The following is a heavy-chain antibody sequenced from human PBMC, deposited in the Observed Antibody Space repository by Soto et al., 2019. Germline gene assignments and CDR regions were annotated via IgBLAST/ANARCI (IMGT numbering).Heavy chain of an antibody. CDR1: GFTLSDYR. Sequence: PGGSLRLSCAVSGFTLSDYRMDWVRQAPGKGLEWIARSRNKALGYSTEYAASVKGRFTISRDDSKNSLHLQMNSLETEDTAVYFCSRDIGRYSFGYWGQGTLVTVSS. D-gene: IGHD3-10*01. CDR2: SRNKALGYST. J-gene: IGHJ4*01. CDR3: SRDIGRYSFGY. V-gene: IGHV3-72*01.